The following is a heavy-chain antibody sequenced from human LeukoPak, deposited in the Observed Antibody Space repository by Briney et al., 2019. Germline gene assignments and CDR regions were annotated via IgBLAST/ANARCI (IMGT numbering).Heavy chain of an antibody. Sequence: GGSLRLSCAASGFTFSSYGMHWVRQAPGKGLEWVAVIWYDGSNKYYADSVKGRFTISRDNSKNTLYLQMNSLRSEDTAVYYSARPTAPMYYDILTGYYVGLNAFDIWGQGTMVTVSS. CDR2: IWYDGSNK. CDR1: GFTFSSYG. J-gene: IGHJ3*02. CDR3: ARPTAPMYYDILTGYYVGLNAFDI. D-gene: IGHD3-9*01. V-gene: IGHV3-33*01.